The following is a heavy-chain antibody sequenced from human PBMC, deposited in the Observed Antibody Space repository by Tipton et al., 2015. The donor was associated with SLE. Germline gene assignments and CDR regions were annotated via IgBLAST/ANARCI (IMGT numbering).Heavy chain of an antibody. J-gene: IGHJ1*01. CDR3: ARRDRRLFQH. Sequence: QSGAEVKKPGESLRISCKGSGYSFTSYWISWVRQAPGQGLEWMGWISAYNGNTNYAQKLQGRVTMTTDTSTSTAYMELRSLRSDDTAVYYCARRDRRLFQHWGQGTLVTVSS. D-gene: IGHD1-14*01. CDR1: GYSFTSYW. CDR2: ISAYNGNT. V-gene: IGHV1-18*04.